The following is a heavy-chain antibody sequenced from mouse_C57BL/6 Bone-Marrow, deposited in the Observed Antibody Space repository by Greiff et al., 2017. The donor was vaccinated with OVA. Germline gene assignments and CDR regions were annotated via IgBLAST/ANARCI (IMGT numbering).Heavy chain of an antibody. J-gene: IGHJ4*01. V-gene: IGHV3-1*01. CDR3: AREGDDYVGYYAMDY. CDR1: GYSITSGYD. D-gene: IGHD2-4*01. CDR2: ISYSGST. Sequence: EVKLQEPGPGMVKPSQSLSLTCTVTGYSITSGYDWHWIRHFPGNKLEWMGYISYSGSTNYNPSLKSRISITHDTSKNHFFLKLNSVTTEDTATYYCAREGDDYVGYYAMDYWGQGTSVTVSS.